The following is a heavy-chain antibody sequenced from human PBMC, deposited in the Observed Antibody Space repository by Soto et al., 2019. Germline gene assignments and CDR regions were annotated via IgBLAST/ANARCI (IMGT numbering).Heavy chain of an antibody. CDR1: GGSVNSRSDS. CDR2: FYNNENP. J-gene: IGHJ3*02. Sequence: PSETMSLTCSVSGGSVNSRSDSWGWIRQPPGKGLEWIGTFYNNENPNYNPSLKSRVTISVDTSKNQFSLKLSSVTAADTAVYYCARVWGYVFDIWGQGTMVPVSS. D-gene: IGHD3-16*01. V-gene: IGHV4-39*07. CDR3: ARVWGYVFDI.